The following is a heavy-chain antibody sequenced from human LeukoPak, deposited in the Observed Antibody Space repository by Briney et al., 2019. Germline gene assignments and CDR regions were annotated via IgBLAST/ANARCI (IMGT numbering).Heavy chain of an antibody. D-gene: IGHD1-26*01. CDR3: ASGGSHDAFDI. CDR2: ISSSSSYT. Sequence: GGSLKLSCAASGFTFSDYYMSWIRQAPGKGLEWVSYISSSSSYTNYADSVKGRFTISRDNAKNSLYLQMNSLRAEDTAVYYCASGGSHDAFDIWGQGTMVTVFS. V-gene: IGHV3-11*03. J-gene: IGHJ3*02. CDR1: GFTFSDYY.